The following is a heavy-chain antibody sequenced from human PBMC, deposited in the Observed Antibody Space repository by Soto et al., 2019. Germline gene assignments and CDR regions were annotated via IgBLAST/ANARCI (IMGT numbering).Heavy chain of an antibody. CDR2: INAGNGNT. CDR3: ARDWGTTTVSLNWFDP. D-gene: IGHD4-17*01. Sequence: QVQLVQSGAEEKKPGASVKVSCKASGYTFTSYAMHWVRQAPGQRLEWMGWINAGNGNTKYSQKFQGRVTITRDTSASTAYMELSTLRSAATAVYYCARDWGTTTVSLNWFDPWGQGTLVTVSS. V-gene: IGHV1-3*05. CDR1: GYTFTSYA. J-gene: IGHJ5*02.